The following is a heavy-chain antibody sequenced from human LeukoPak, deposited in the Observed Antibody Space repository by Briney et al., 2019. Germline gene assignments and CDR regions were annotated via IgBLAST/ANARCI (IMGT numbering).Heavy chain of an antibody. CDR1: GGTFSSYA. Sequence: SVKVSCKASGGTFSSYAISWVRQAPGQGLEWMGGIIPIFGTANYAQKFQGRVTITTDESTSTAYMELSSLRSEDTAVYYCARGGDYYDSRPYYCMDVWGKGTTVTVSS. J-gene: IGHJ6*03. V-gene: IGHV1-69*05. D-gene: IGHD3-22*01. CDR3: ARGGDYYDSRPYYCMDV. CDR2: IIPIFGTA.